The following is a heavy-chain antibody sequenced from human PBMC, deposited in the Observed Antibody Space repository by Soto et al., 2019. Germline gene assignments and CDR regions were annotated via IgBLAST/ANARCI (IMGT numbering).Heavy chain of an antibody. CDR1: GGSISSGGYY. CDR2: IYYIGST. D-gene: IGHD6-19*01. J-gene: IGHJ5*02. CDR3: ASSVFP. V-gene: IGHV4-31*03. Sequence: QVQLQESGPGLVKPSQTLSLTCTVSGGSISSGGYYWNWIRQHPGKGLEWIGYIYYIGSTSYNPSLNNRFTISLNTSKNQSSLELSSVTAAATAVYYCASSVFPWGQGTLVTVSS.